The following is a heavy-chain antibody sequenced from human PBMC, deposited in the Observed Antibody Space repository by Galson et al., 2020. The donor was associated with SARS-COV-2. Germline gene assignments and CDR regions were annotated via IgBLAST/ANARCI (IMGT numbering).Heavy chain of an antibody. CDR2: IYPNGRT. D-gene: IGHD2-21*02. J-gene: IGHJ2*01. CDR1: GYSVSTTNY. CDR3: ARQGVNMIVLVTVPGWFFDL. V-gene: IGHV4-38-2*01. Sequence: SETLSLTCAVPGYSVSTTNYWGWVRLAPGKGLEWIGSIYPNGRTYYNQSLESRVTISVDTSRNQFSLTLASVTAADTAFYYCARQGVNMIVLVTVPGWFFDLWGRGTLVTVSS.